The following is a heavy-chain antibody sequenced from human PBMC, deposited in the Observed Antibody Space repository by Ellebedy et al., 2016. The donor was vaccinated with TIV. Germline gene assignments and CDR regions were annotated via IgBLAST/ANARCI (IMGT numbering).Heavy chain of an antibody. J-gene: IGHJ4*02. CDR2: ISGSGGST. Sequence: PGGSLRLSCAASGFTFSSYAMSWVRQAPGKGLEWVSAISGSGGSTYYADSVKGRFTISRDNSKNTLYLQMNSLRAEDTAVYYCASWEEPVEMVTPGYWGQGTLVTVSS. CDR1: GFTFSSYA. D-gene: IGHD5-24*01. CDR3: ASWEEPVEMVTPGY. V-gene: IGHV3-23*01.